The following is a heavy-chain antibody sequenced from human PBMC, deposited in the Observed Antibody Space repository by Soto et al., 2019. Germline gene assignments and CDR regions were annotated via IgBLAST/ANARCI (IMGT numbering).Heavy chain of an antibody. CDR1: GYSFTDYW. CDR2: IDPRDSFT. V-gene: IGHV5-10-1*01. CDR3: ARVHSGCDWGGMDV. D-gene: IGHD5-12*01. Sequence: GEPLKISYKGSGYSFTDYWIHWVRQMPGKGLEWMGRIDPRDSFTKYNPSFQGHVTISVDKSISTAHLQWSSLKASDSAMYYCARVHSGCDWGGMDVWGQGTTVTVSS. J-gene: IGHJ6*02.